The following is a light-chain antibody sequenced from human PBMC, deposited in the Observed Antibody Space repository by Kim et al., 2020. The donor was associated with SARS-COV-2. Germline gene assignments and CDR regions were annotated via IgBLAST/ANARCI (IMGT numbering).Light chain of an antibody. V-gene: IGLV3-1*01. CDR1: KLGDKY. Sequence: SYELTQPPSVSVSPGQTASITCSGDKLGDKYACWYQQKPGQSPVLVIYQDSKRPSGIPERFSGSNSGNTATLTISGTQAMDEADYYCQAWDSSTPYVFGRGTKVTVL. J-gene: IGLJ1*01. CDR3: QAWDSSTPYV. CDR2: QDS.